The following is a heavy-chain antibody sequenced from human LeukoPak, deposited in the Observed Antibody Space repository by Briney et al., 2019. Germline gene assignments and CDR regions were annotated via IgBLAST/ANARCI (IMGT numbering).Heavy chain of an antibody. V-gene: IGHV4-59*01. CDR1: GGFISPYY. CDR2: SYYSGST. J-gene: IGHJ4*02. Sequence: PSETLSLTCAVSGGFISPYYWSWIRQPPGKGLEWIGDSYYSGSTNYNPSLKSRVTISVDTSKNQLSLRLSSVTAADTAVYYCARYFASSGSLYYFDYWGQGTLVTVSS. CDR3: ARYFASSGSLYYFDY. D-gene: IGHD3-22*01.